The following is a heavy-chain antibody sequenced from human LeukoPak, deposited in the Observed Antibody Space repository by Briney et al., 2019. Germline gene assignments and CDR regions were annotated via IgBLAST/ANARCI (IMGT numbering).Heavy chain of an antibody. CDR3: ARHGAMTGNFQH. Sequence: PSETLSLTCTVSDGSISSGSYYWGWIRQPPGKGLEWIGSIYYSGSTYYNPSLKSRVTISVDTSNNQFSLKLSSVTAADMAVYYCARHGAMTGNFQHWGQGTLVTVSS. V-gene: IGHV4-39*01. CDR2: IYYSGST. D-gene: IGHD3-9*01. CDR1: DGSISSGSYY. J-gene: IGHJ1*01.